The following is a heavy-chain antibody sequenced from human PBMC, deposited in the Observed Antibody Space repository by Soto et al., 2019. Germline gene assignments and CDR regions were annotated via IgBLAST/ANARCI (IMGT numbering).Heavy chain of an antibody. CDR1: GFTISGYG. D-gene: IGHD3-9*01. V-gene: IGHV3-33*01. CDR2: IWYDGSKK. Sequence: GGPLRLSCAASGFTISGYGLHWARQAPGKGLEWVAVIWYDGSKKDYAASVKGRYTISRDNSKNMLYLQMNSLRAEDTAVYYCARAHILTGRYLDYWGQGTLVTVSS. J-gene: IGHJ4*02. CDR3: ARAHILTGRYLDY.